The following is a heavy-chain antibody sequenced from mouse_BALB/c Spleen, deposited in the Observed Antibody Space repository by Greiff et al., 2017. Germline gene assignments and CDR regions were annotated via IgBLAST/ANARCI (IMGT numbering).Heavy chain of an antibody. V-gene: IGHV1-4*02. D-gene: IGHD2-4*01. J-gene: IGHJ2*01. CDR3: ANQGLRRFDY. CDR2: INPSSGYT. CDR1: GYTFTSYW. Sequence: QVQLQQSGAELAKPGASVKMSCKASGYTFTSYWMHWVKQRPGQGLEWIGYINPSSGYTEYNQKFKDKTTLTADKSSSTAYMQLSSLTSEDSAVYYCANQGLRRFDYWGQGTTLTVSS.